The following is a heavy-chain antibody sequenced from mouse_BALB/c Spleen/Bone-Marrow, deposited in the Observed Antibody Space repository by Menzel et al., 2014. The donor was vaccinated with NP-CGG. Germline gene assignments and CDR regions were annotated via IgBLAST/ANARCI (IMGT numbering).Heavy chain of an antibody. V-gene: IGHV1-55*01. J-gene: IGHJ2*01. CDR1: GYNFTSYW. D-gene: IGHD4-1*01. Sequence: QVQLQQSGAELVKPGTSVKLSCKASGYNFTSYWINWVKLRPGQGLEWIGDIYPGSGSTNYNEKFKSKATLTVDTSSSTAYMQLGSLASEDSALYYCARGAWANWDYFDYWGQGTTLTVSS. CDR3: ARGAWANWDYFDY. CDR2: IYPGSGST.